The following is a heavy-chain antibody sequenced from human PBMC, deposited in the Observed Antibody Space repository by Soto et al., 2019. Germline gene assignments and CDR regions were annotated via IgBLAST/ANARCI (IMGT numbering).Heavy chain of an antibody. CDR3: ARYNDGDHAV. J-gene: IGHJ4*02. Sequence: QVQLVQSGAEVKKPGASVKVSCKASGYTFTNYGLSWVRQAPGQGLERMGWINTYNGDTNSIQKIQGRVTLSTDTSTSTAYMELRSLRSDDTAVYYGARYNDGDHAVWGQGTLVTVSS. D-gene: IGHD4-17*01. CDR2: INTYNGDT. CDR1: GYTFTNYG. V-gene: IGHV1-18*01.